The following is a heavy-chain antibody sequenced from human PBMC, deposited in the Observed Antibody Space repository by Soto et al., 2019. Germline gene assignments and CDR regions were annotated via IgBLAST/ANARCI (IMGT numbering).Heavy chain of an antibody. Sequence: SVKVTCKASGGTFSSYAISWVRQAPGQGLEWMGGIIPIFGTANYAQKFQGRVTITADESTSTAYMELSSLRSEDTAVYYCARDLGSSWYPEYFQHWGQGTLVTVSS. CDR3: ARDLGSSWYPEYFQH. D-gene: IGHD6-13*01. CDR2: IIPIFGTA. J-gene: IGHJ1*01. V-gene: IGHV1-69*13. CDR1: GGTFSSYA.